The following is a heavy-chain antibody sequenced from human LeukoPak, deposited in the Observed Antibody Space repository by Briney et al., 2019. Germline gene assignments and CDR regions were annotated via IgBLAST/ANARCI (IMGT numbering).Heavy chain of an antibody. CDR3: ARVRYYGSGSYKTYYYGMDV. V-gene: IGHV1-8*01. CDR1: GYTFTSYD. Sequence: GASVKVSCKASGYTFTSYDINWVRQAPGQGLEWMGWMNPNSGNTGYAQKFQGRVTMTRNTSISTAYMELSSLRSEDTAVYYCARVRYYGSGSYKTYYYGMDVWGQGTTVTVSS. CDR2: MNPNSGNT. D-gene: IGHD3-10*01. J-gene: IGHJ6*02.